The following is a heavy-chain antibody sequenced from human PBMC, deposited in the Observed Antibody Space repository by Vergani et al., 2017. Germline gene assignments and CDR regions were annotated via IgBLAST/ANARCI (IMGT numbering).Heavy chain of an antibody. V-gene: IGHV4-34*01. CDR3: ARGHNYYYGMDV. Sequence: QVQLQQWGAGLLKPSETLSLTCAVYGGSISSYYWSWIRQPPGKGLEWIGEINHSGSTNYNPSLKSRVTISVDTSKNQFSLKLSSVTAADTAVYYCARGHNYYYGMDVWGQGTTVTVSS. CDR2: INHSGST. CDR1: GGSISSYY. J-gene: IGHJ6*02.